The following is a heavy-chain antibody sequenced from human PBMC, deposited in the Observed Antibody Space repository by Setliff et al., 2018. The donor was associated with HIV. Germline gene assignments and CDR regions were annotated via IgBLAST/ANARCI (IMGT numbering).Heavy chain of an antibody. V-gene: IGHV4-38-2*01. D-gene: IGHD5-12*01. CDR2: MYHTGST. CDR3: ARQPLYNDYDWRSYYFDY. J-gene: IGHJ4*02. Sequence: ISSGCYLGWIRQPPGKGLELIGSMYHTGSTYYSPSLNSRFTISVDTSKNQFSLKLRSVTAADTAVYYCARQPLYNDYDWRSYYFDYWGQGSLVTVSS. CDR1: ISSGCY.